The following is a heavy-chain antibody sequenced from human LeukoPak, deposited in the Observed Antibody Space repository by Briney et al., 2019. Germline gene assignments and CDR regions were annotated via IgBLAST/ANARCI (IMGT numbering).Heavy chain of an antibody. D-gene: IGHD4-23*01. J-gene: IGHJ6*03. CDR1: GYTFSSYG. Sequence: GASVKVSCKASGYTFSSYGISWVRQAPGQGLEWMGWISVYNDNTNYAQKFQGRVTVTTDTSTDTAYMELRSLRSDDTAVYYCARRMVKSVVRGQQNYYYYYMDVWGRGTTVTVSS. CDR3: ARRMVKSVVRGQQNYYYYYMDV. V-gene: IGHV1-18*01. CDR2: ISVYNDNT.